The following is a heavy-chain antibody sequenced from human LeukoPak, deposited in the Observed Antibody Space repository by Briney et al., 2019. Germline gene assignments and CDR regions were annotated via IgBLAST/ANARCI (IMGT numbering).Heavy chain of an antibody. CDR2: IYYSGST. Sequence: PSETLSLTCTVSGGSISSYYWSWIRQPPGKGLEWIGYIYYSGSTNYNPSLKSRVTISVDTSKNQFSLKLSSVTAADTAVYYCASRGYSYGYLYWGQGTLVTVSS. CDR3: ASRGYSYGYLY. J-gene: IGHJ4*02. D-gene: IGHD5-18*01. CDR1: GGSISSYY. V-gene: IGHV4-59*08.